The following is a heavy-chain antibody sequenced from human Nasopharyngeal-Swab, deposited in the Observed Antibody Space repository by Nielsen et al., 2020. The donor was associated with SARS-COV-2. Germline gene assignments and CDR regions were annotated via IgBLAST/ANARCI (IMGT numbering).Heavy chain of an antibody. D-gene: IGHD5-24*01. CDR3: AREGDSYNSPHTNFY. CDR2: IYSGGST. Sequence: GESLKISCAASGFTVSSNYMSWVRQAPGKGLEWVSVIYSGGSTYYADSVKGRFTISRDNSKNTLYLQMNSLRAEDTAVYYCAREGDSYNSPHTNFYWGQGTLVTVSS. V-gene: IGHV3-53*01. J-gene: IGHJ4*02. CDR1: GFTVSSNY.